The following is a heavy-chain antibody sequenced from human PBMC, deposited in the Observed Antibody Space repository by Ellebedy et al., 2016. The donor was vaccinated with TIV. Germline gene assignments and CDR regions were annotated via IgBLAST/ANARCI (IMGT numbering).Heavy chain of an antibody. CDR1: GVSISSSSYY. V-gene: IGHV4-39*07. J-gene: IGHJ4*02. Sequence: SETLSLXXSVSGVSISSSSYYWGWIRQSPGKGLEWIGTIYNSGTTYYNPSLRGRVTISVDTSKNQFSLNVNSVTAADIAVYYCARDDLGAAIDYWGQGIQVTVSS. CDR3: ARDDLGAAIDY. CDR2: IYNSGTT. D-gene: IGHD6-13*01.